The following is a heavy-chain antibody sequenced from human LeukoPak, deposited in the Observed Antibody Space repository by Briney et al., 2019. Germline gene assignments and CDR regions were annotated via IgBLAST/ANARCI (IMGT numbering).Heavy chain of an antibody. D-gene: IGHD3-10*01. V-gene: IGHV4-34*01. Sequence: SETLSLTCAVYGGSFSGYYWSWIRQPPGKGLEWIGEINHSGSTNYNPSLKSRVTISVDTSKDQFSLKLSSVTAADTAVYYCARNRASGTPYFDYWGQGLLVTVSS. CDR3: ARNRASGTPYFDY. CDR1: GGSFSGYY. J-gene: IGHJ4*02. CDR2: INHSGST.